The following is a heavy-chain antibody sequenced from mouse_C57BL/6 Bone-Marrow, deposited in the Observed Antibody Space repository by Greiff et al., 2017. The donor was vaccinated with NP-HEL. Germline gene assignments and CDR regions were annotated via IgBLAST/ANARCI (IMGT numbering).Heavy chain of an antibody. V-gene: IGHV5-6*01. D-gene: IGHD2-2*01. CDR3: ARQRGYGYDGDY. CDR2: ISSGGSYT. Sequence: EVQVVESGGDLVKPGGSLKLSCAASGFTFSSYGMSWVRQTPDKRLEWVATISSGGSYTYYPDSVKGRFTISRDNAKNTLYLQMSSLKSEDTAMYYCARQRGYGYDGDYWGQGTTLTVSS. J-gene: IGHJ2*01. CDR1: GFTFSSYG.